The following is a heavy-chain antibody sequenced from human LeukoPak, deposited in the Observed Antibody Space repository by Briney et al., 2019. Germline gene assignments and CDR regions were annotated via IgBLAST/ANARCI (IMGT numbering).Heavy chain of an antibody. CDR3: TRDQTPYS. CDR1: GYTFTNYY. Sequence: ASVKVSCKASGYTFTNYYMHWVRQAPGQGLEWMGIINPSGGSTNYAQKFQGRVTMTRDMSMSTVYMELNSLKTEDTAVYYCTRDQTPYSWGQGTLVTVSS. J-gene: IGHJ4*02. CDR2: INPSGGST. V-gene: IGHV1-46*03.